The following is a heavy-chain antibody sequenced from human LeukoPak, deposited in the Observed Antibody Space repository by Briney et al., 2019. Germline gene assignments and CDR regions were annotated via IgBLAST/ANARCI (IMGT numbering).Heavy chain of an antibody. V-gene: IGHV1-69*04. CDR1: GGTFSSYA. D-gene: IGHD6-19*01. CDR3: ARNREIAVAGNDY. J-gene: IGHJ4*02. CDR2: IIPILGIA. Sequence: ASVKVSCKASGGTFSSYAISWVRRAPGQGLEWMGRIIPILGIANYAQKFQGRVTITADKSTSTAYKELSSLRSEDTAVYYCARNREIAVAGNDYWGQETLVTVSS.